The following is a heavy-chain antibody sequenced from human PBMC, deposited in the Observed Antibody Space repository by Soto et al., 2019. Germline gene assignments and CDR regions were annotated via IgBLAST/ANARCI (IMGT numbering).Heavy chain of an antibody. CDR2: GYNIDNI. J-gene: IGHJ5*02. CDR3: ARGQGYASRVFDP. V-gene: IGHV4-4*07. Sequence: EAQAVTCNVSGDSISNYDWSGIPQPAGKGLEWIGRGYNIDNISCNPSLKSRVTMSVDTSKNQVSLKLRSVTAADTAVYYCARGQGYASRVFDPWGQGIQVTVS. D-gene: IGHD3-22*01. CDR1: GDSISNYD.